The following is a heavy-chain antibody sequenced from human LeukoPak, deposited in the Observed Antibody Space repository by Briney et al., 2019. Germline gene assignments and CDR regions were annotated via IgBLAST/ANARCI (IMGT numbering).Heavy chain of an antibody. Sequence: GGSLRLSCAASGFTFSSYEMNWVRQAPGKGLEWVSYISSSGSTIYYADSVKGRFTISRDNAKNSLYLQMNSLRAEDTAVYYCARASRRYSGSCDYWGQGALVTVSS. D-gene: IGHD1-26*01. V-gene: IGHV3-48*03. CDR2: ISSSGSTI. CDR1: GFTFSSYE. J-gene: IGHJ4*02. CDR3: ARASRRYSGSCDY.